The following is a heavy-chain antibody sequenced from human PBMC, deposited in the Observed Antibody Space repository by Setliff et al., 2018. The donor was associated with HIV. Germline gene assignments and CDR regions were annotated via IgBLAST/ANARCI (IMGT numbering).Heavy chain of an antibody. CDR2: ISYAGSNE. CDR3: MRGPRLGPVDV. V-gene: IGHV3-30*04. D-gene: IGHD3-16*01. J-gene: IGHJ6*03. CDR1: GFTFSTSA. Sequence: GGSLRLSCAASGFTFSTSAMHWVRQAPGKGLEWVAVISYAGSNEYYGDSVKGRFTISRDNSKNTLFLQMNSLRVEDTAVYYCMRGPRLGPVDVWGKGATVTVS.